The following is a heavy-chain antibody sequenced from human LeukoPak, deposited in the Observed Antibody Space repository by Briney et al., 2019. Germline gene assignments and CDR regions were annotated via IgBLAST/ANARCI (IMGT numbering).Heavy chain of an antibody. CDR1: GYMSTTYR. CDR2: IYSGDSDT. J-gene: IGHJ4*02. CDR3: ARRVYYGDYGFDY. Sequence: GESLTISCKTSGYMSTTYRIGWVRQVPGKGLEWIGIIYSGDSDTTYSPAFQGQVTISVDKSITTAYLHWSSLKASDTAVYYCARRVYYGDYGFDYWGQGTLVTVSS. D-gene: IGHD4-17*01. V-gene: IGHV5-51*01.